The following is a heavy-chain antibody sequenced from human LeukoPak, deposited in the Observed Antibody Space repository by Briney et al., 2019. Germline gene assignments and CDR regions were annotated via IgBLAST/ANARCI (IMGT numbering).Heavy chain of an antibody. CDR1: GYTFSGYY. D-gene: IGHD4-17*01. J-gene: IGHJ4*02. CDR2: INPNSGGA. V-gene: IGHV1-2*06. Sequence: ASVKVSCKASGYTFSGYYIHWVRQAPGQGLEWMGRINPNSGGADYAQKFQGRATMTRDTPITTAYMELSGLRSEDTAVYYCARNYGDYCYDYWGQGTLVTVSS. CDR3: ARNYGDYCYDY.